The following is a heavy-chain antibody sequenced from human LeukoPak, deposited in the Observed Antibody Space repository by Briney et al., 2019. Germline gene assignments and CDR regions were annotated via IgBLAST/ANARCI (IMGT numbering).Heavy chain of an antibody. V-gene: IGHV3-21*01. CDR1: GFTFSSYS. D-gene: IGHD2-15*01. CDR2: ISSSSSYI. CDR3: ARDGCSGGSCYLQGYYYGMDV. J-gene: IGHJ6*02. Sequence: GGSLRLSCAASGFTFSSYSMNWVRQAPGKGLEWVSSISSSSSYIYYADSVKGRFTISRDNAKNSLYLQMNSQRAEDTAVYYCARDGCSGGSCYLQGYYYGMDVWGQGTTVTVSS.